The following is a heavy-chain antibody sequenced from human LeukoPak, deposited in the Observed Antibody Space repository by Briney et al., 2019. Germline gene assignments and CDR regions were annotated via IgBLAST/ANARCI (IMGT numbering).Heavy chain of an antibody. Sequence: GFSLXXYWMXXVRQTPGKGLMWVSRITSDGSTTWYADSVKGRFTVSRDNAKNTLFLEMNSLRDEDTAVYYCAGDYIWGRLFWGQGTLVTVSS. CDR3: AGDYIWGRLF. D-gene: IGHD3-16*01. V-gene: IGHV3-74*01. CDR2: ITSDGSTT. CDR1: GFSLXXYW. J-gene: IGHJ4*01.